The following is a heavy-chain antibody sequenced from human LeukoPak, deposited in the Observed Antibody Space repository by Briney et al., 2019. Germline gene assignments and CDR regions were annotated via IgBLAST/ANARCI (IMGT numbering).Heavy chain of an antibody. CDR1: GGSFSGYY. D-gene: IGHD2-2*01. Sequence: PSETLSLTCAVYGGSFSGYYWSWIRQPPGKGLEWIGEINHSGSTNYNPSLKSRITISVDMSKNQFPLKLSSVTAADTAVYYCARGPPAKPGTGYHYGMDVWGQGTTVTVSS. CDR3: ARGPPAKPGTGYHYGMDV. J-gene: IGHJ6*02. CDR2: INHSGST. V-gene: IGHV4-34*01.